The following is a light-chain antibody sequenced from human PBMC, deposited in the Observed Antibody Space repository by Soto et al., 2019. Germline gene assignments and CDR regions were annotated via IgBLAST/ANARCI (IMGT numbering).Light chain of an antibody. V-gene: IGLV3-21*02. CDR3: QVWDSDTDHVV. Sequence: SYVLTQPPSVSVAPGQTASFTCGGHNIWSKSVHWYQQKPGQAPILVIYDDDDRPSRIPGRFSGSNSGSAATLTISRVEAGDEADYYCQVWDSDTDHVVFGGGTKLTVL. J-gene: IGLJ2*01. CDR1: NIWSKS. CDR2: DDD.